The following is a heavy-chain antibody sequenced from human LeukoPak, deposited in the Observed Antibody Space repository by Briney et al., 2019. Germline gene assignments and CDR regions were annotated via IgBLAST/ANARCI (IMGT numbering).Heavy chain of an antibody. CDR3: ARGADGVSSNSRGWFDP. Sequence: PGGSLRLSCAASGFTFSSYWMSWVRRAPGKGLEWVANIKQDGSEKYYVDSVKGRFTISRDNARNSLYLQMNTLRAEDTAVYSCARGADGVSSNSRGWFDPWGQGTLVTVSS. J-gene: IGHJ5*02. CDR2: IKQDGSEK. CDR1: GFTFSSYW. D-gene: IGHD2-15*01. V-gene: IGHV3-7*01.